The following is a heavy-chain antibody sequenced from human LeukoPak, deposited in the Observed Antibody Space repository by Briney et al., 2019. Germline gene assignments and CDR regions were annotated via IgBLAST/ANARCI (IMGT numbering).Heavy chain of an antibody. J-gene: IGHJ4*02. D-gene: IGHD5-24*01. CDR3: ARQVEEMATIRTKPHFDY. Sequence: GESLKISCKGSGYSFTSYWIGWVRQMPGKGLEWMGIIYPGVSDTRYSPSFQGQVTTSADKSISTAYLQWSSLKASDTAMYYCARQVEEMATIRTKPHFDYWGQGTLVTVSS. V-gene: IGHV5-51*01. CDR2: IYPGVSDT. CDR1: GYSFTSYW.